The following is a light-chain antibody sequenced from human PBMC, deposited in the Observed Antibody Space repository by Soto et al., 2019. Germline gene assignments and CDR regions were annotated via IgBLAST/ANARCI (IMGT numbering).Light chain of an antibody. CDR2: GAS. Sequence: EIVMTQSPATLSVSPGERATLSCRASQSVRSKLAWYQQKPGQAPRLLIYGASNRATGIPDRFSGSGSGTDFTLTISRLEPEDFAVYYCQQYGSSGTFGQGTKVDI. J-gene: IGKJ1*01. CDR1: QSVRSK. V-gene: IGKV3-20*01. CDR3: QQYGSSGT.